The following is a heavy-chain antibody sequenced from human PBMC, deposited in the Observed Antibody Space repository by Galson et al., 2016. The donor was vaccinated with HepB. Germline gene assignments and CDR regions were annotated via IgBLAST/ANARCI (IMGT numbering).Heavy chain of an antibody. CDR2: ISHDGSNS. V-gene: IGHV3-30*18. D-gene: IGHD3-3*01. Sequence: SLRLSCAASGFTFNVYGMHWVRQAPGKGLEWVASISHDGSNSYHVGSVKGRFTISRDNFKSTLYLEMNSMRGEDTAIYYCAKVDYDVWRYSDHWGQGTLVTVSS. CDR1: GFTFNVYG. CDR3: AKVDYDVWRYSDH. J-gene: IGHJ4*02.